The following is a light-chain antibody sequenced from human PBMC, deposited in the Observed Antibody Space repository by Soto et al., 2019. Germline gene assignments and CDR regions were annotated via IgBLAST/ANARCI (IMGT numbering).Light chain of an antibody. V-gene: IGKV3-20*01. CDR2: GAS. CDR1: QSVSSSY. J-gene: IGKJ3*01. Sequence: IVLTQSPGTLSFSPGERATLTCRASQSVSSSYLAWFQQKPGQAPRLLIYGASSRATGIHHRFSDRGSGTDFTLTISRLEPEDFAVYHCQQYGNAPFTIGAGTKVDIK. CDR3: QQYGNAPFT.